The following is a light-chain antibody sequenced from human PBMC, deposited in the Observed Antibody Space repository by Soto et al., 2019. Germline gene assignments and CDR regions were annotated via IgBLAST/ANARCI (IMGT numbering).Light chain of an antibody. J-gene: IGKJ1*01. Sequence: DIQMTQSPSTLSASLGDRVTLTCRASQRVTGWLAWFQQKPGKDPKLLIYKSFNLETGVPSRFSGGGSETEFTLTVTSLQPDDFATDFGQQYKTFPWTFGNGTKV. CDR3: QQYKTFPWT. CDR2: KSF. V-gene: IGKV1-5*03. CDR1: QRVTGW.